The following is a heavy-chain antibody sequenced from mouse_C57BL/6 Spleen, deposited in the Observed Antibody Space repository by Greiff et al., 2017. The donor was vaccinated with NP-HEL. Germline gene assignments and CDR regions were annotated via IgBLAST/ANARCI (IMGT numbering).Heavy chain of an antibody. CDR3: TKLGAGWFAY. V-gene: IGHV1-15*01. CDR1: GYTFTDYE. CDR2: IDPETGGT. J-gene: IGHJ3*01. D-gene: IGHD4-1*01. Sequence: VQLVESGAELVRPGASVTLSCKASGYTFTDYEMHWVKQTPVHGLEWIGAIDPETGGTAYNQKFKGKAILTADKSSSTAYIELRSLTSEDSAVYYCTKLGAGWFAYWGQGTLVTVSA.